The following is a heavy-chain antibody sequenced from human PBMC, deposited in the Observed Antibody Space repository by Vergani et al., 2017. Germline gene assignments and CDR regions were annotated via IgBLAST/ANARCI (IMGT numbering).Heavy chain of an antibody. V-gene: IGHV1-8*01. D-gene: IGHD6-19*01. Sequence: QVQLVQSGAEVKKPGASVKVSCKASGYTFTSYDINWVRQATGQGLEWMGWMNPNSGNTNYAQKLQGRATMTTDTSTSTAYMELRSLRSDDAAVYYCSGIAMAGRNEGAFDIWGQGTMVTVSS. J-gene: IGHJ3*02. CDR2: MNPNSGNT. CDR3: SGIAMAGRNEGAFDI. CDR1: GYTFTSYD.